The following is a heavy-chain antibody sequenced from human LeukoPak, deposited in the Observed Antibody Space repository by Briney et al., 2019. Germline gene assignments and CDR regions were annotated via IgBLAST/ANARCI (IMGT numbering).Heavy chain of an antibody. V-gene: IGHV4-4*07. Sequence: ASETLSLTCTVSGGSISSCYWSWIRQPAGKGLEWIGRMYTSGSTNYNPSLRSRVTMSVDTSKNQFSPKLSSVTAADTAVYYCARAGIAAAGTAWFDPWGQGTLVTVSS. CDR1: GGSISSCY. CDR2: MYTSGST. J-gene: IGHJ5*02. D-gene: IGHD6-13*01. CDR3: ARAGIAAAGTAWFDP.